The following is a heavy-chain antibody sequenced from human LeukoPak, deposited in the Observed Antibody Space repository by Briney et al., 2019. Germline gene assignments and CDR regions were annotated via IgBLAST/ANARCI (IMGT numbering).Heavy chain of an antibody. J-gene: IGHJ4*02. CDR3: ARNGYSYGYGFDY. D-gene: IGHD5-18*01. Sequence: SETLSLTCTVSSGSISSGGYYWSWIRQHPGKGLEWIGYIYYSGSTYYNPSLKSRVTISVDTSKNQFSLKLSSVTAADTAVYYCARNGYSYGYGFDYWGQGTLVTVSS. CDR1: SGSISSGGYY. V-gene: IGHV4-31*03. CDR2: IYYSGST.